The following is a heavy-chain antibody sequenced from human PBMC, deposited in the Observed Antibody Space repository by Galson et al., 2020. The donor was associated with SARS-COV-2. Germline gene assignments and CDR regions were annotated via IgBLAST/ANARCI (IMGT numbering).Heavy chain of an antibody. Sequence: SVKVSCKASGGTFSSYAISWVRQAPGQGLEWMGGIIPILGIANYAQKFQGRVTITADKSTSTAYMELSSLRSEDTAVYYCARDRVIWMATTHYYYYYMDVWGKGTTVTVSS. J-gene: IGHJ6*03. V-gene: IGHV1-69*10. CDR2: IIPILGIA. CDR3: ARDRVIWMATTHYYYYYMDV. D-gene: IGHD5-12*01. CDR1: GGTFSSYA.